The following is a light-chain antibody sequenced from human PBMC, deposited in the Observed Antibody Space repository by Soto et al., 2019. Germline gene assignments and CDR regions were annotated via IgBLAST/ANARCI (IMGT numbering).Light chain of an antibody. CDR3: QQYGSSPPIT. V-gene: IGKV3-20*01. J-gene: IGKJ5*01. Sequence: ELVLTQPPGTLSLSPGERATLSCRASQSVSSSYLTWYQQKPGQAPRLLIYGASSRATGITDRFSGSGSGTDFTLTISRMEAEDFAVYYCQQYGSSPPITFGQGTRLEI. CDR1: QSVSSSY. CDR2: GAS.